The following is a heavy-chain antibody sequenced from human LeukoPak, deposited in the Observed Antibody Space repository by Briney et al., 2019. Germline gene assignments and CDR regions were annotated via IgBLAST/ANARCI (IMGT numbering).Heavy chain of an antibody. V-gene: IGHV3-23*01. CDR1: GFTFSSYA. CDR2: IGGSGGST. CDR3: AKPDCGGDCYSNFDY. J-gene: IGHJ4*02. D-gene: IGHD2-21*02. Sequence: GGSLRLSCAASGFTFSSYAMSWVRQAPGKGLEWVSAIGGSGGSTYYADSVKGRFTISRDNSKNTLYLQMNSLRAEDTAVYYCAKPDCGGDCYSNFDYWGQGTLVTVSS.